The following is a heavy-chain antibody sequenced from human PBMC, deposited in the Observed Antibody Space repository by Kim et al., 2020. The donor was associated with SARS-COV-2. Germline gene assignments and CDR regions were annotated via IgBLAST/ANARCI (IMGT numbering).Heavy chain of an antibody. D-gene: IGHD6-19*01. CDR3: ASPMYSSGWYSFDY. V-gene: IGHV4-39*01. CDR2: IYYSGST. J-gene: IGHJ4*01. CDR1: GGSISSSSYY. Sequence: SETLSLTCTVSGGSISSSSYYWGWILQPPGKGLEWIGSIYYSGSTYYNPSLKSRVTISVDTSKNQFSLKLSSVTAADTAVYYCASPMYSSGWYSFDYWG.